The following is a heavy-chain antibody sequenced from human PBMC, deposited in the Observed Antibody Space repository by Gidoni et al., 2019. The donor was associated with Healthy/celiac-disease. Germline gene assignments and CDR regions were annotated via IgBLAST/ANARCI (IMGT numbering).Heavy chain of an antibody. D-gene: IGHD3-10*01. CDR3: AREPWFGESFGGWFDP. CDR1: GYTFPGYY. CDR2: INPNSGGT. Sequence: QVQLVQSGAEVKKPGASVKVSCKASGYTFPGYYMHWVRQAPGQGLEWMGWINPNSGGTNYAQKFQGRVTMTRDTSISTAYMELSRLRSDDTAVYYCAREPWFGESFGGWFDPWGQGTLVTVSS. V-gene: IGHV1-2*02. J-gene: IGHJ5*02.